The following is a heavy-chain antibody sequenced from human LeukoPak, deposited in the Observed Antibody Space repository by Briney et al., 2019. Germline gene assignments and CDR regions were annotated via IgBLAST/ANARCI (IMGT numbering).Heavy chain of an antibody. CDR3: ARRYSSSRGFDY. Sequence: SQTLSLTCAVSGGSISSGDYSWSWIRQPPGKGLEWIGYIYHSGSTCYNPSLKSRVTISVDRSKNQFSLKLSSVTAADTAVYYCARRYSSSRGFDYWGQGTLVSVSS. CDR2: IYHSGST. D-gene: IGHD6-13*01. CDR1: GGSISSGDYS. V-gene: IGHV4-30-2*01. J-gene: IGHJ4*02.